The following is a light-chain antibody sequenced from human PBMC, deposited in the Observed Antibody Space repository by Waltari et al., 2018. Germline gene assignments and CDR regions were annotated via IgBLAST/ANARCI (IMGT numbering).Light chain of an antibody. CDR2: AVT. CDR1: SSDVGGYSL. V-gene: IGLV2-23*02. Sequence: QSALTQPASVSGSPGQSITISCTGSSSDVGGYSLVSWYQQHPGKAPKLMIYAVTKRPSGVCQRFSGSKSGNTASLTISGLQTEDEADYYCCSYAGSTTSSVVFGTGTKVIVL. J-gene: IGLJ1*01. CDR3: CSYAGSTTSSVV.